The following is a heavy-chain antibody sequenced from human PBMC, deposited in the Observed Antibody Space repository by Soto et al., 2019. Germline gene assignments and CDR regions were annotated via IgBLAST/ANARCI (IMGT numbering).Heavy chain of an antibody. D-gene: IGHD6-6*01. CDR1: GGSISNYY. J-gene: IGHJ6*02. CDR3: ARDRFSRYSSSSEIGTDYYYYYGMDV. Sequence: SETLSLTCTVSGGSISNYYWTWIRQPPGKGLEWIGEINHSGSTNYNPSLKSRVTISVDTSKNQFSLKLSSVTAADTAVYYCARDRFSRYSSSSEIGTDYYYYYGMDVWGQGTTVTVSS. CDR2: INHSGST. V-gene: IGHV4-34*01.